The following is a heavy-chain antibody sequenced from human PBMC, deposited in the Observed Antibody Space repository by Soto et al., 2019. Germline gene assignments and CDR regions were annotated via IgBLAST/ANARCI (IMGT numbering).Heavy chain of an antibody. CDR3: ARDYVMDV. CDR2: ISTTSTYI. CDR1: GFTFSGDA. V-gene: IGHV3-21*01. D-gene: IGHD3-10*02. J-gene: IGHJ6*02. Sequence: EVQLVESGGGLVKPGGSLRLSCEASGFTFSGDALIWVRHSPGKGLEWVSSISTTSTYIYYADSVKGRFTISRDNANNSLHLQMNDLRAEDTAVYYCARDYVMDVWGQGTTVTVSS.